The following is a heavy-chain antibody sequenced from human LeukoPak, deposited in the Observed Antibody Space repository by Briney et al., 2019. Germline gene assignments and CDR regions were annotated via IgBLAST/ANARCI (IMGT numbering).Heavy chain of an antibody. J-gene: IGHJ4*02. D-gene: IGHD5-18*01. CDR2: ISAYNGNT. V-gene: IGHV1-18*01. CDR1: GYTLTSYG. CDR3: ARYDVDTAMVEAGAWTYFDY. Sequence: ASVTVSFKASGYTLTSYGISWVRQAPGQGLEWMGWISAYNGNTNYAQKLQGRVTMTTDTSTSTAYMELRSLRSEDTGVYYCARYDVDTAMVEAGAWTYFDYWGQGTLVTVSS.